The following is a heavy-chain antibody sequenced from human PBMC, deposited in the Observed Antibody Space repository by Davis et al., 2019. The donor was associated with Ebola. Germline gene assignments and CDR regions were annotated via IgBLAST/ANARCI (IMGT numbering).Heavy chain of an antibody. Sequence: SEILSLTCAVYGGSFSGYYWSWIRQPPGKGLEWIGYIYYSGSTNYNPSLKSRVTISVDTSKNQFSLKLSSVTAADTAVYYCARDQGNYWGQGTLVTVSS. CDR3: ARDQGNY. V-gene: IGHV4-59*01. D-gene: IGHD6-13*01. CDR1: GGSFSGYY. J-gene: IGHJ4*02. CDR2: IYYSGST.